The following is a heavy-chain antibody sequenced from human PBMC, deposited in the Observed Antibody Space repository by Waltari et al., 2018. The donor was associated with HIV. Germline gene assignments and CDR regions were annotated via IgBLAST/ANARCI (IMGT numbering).Heavy chain of an antibody. V-gene: IGHV2-5*01. CDR3: AHRRLGRAEPGILYNWFDP. J-gene: IGHJ5*02. Sequence: QITLKESGPTLVKPTQTLTLTCTFSGFSLTTSGVGVGWIRQPPGKALEWLALIYWNDDKRYSPSLKTRLTITKDTSKNQVVLTMTNMDPVDTATYYCAHRRLGRAEPGILYNWFDPWGQGTLVTVSS. CDR2: IYWNDDK. CDR1: GFSLTTSGVG. D-gene: IGHD6-19*01.